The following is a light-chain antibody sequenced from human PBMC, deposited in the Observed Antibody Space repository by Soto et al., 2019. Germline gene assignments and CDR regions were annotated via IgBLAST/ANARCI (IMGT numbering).Light chain of an antibody. Sequence: QSALTQPASVSGSPGQSITIFCTGSSSDIGDYDYVSWYQQHPGKAPKVLISEVSNRPSGVSNRFSGSKSGNTASLTISGLQAGDEADYYCNSYATGNTRVFGTGTKV. V-gene: IGLV2-14*01. CDR2: EVS. CDR1: SSDIGDYDY. CDR3: NSYATGNTRV. J-gene: IGLJ1*01.